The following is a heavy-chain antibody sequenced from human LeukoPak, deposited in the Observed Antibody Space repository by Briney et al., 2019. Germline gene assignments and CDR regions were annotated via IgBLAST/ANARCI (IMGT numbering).Heavy chain of an antibody. D-gene: IGHD3-22*01. V-gene: IGHV4-4*07. CDR1: GGSISSYY. CDR3: AREEFHCDSSGYYERWYFDL. Sequence: IPSETLSLTCTVSGGSISSYYWSWIRQPAGKGLEWIGRIYTSGNTNYNPSLKSRVTMSVDTSKNQFSLKLSSVTAADTAVYYCAREEFHCDSSGYYERWYFDLWGRGTLVTVSS. CDR2: IYTSGNT. J-gene: IGHJ2*01.